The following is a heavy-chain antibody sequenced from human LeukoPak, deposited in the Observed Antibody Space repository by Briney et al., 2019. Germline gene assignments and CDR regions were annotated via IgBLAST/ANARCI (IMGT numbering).Heavy chain of an antibody. CDR3: ARDLGIAARPEGY. CDR2: ISSNGGST. D-gene: IGHD6-6*01. V-gene: IGHV3-64*01. Sequence: GGSLRLSCAASGFTFSSYAMHWVRQAPGKGLEYVSAISSNGGSTYYANSVEGRFTISRDNAKNSLYLQMNSLRAEDTAVYYCARDLGIAARPEGYWGQGTLLTVSS. CDR1: GFTFSSYA. J-gene: IGHJ4*02.